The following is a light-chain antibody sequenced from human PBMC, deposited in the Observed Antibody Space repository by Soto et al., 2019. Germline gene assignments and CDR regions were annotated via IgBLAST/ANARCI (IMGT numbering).Light chain of an antibody. J-gene: IGLJ1*01. CDR2: ASS. Sequence: QSALTQPASVSGSPGQSITISCTGTSSDVGSYNYVSWNQQHPGKAPRLMIYASSNRPSGVSHRFSGSRSGNTASLTISGLQAEDEADYFCSSYTSGSTLYVFGSGTKVTVL. CDR3: SSYTSGSTLYV. CDR1: SSDVGSYNY. V-gene: IGLV2-14*01.